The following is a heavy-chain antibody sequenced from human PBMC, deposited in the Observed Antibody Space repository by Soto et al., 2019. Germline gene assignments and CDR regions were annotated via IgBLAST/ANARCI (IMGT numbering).Heavy chain of an antibody. CDR2: ISGSGGST. D-gene: IGHD3-22*01. J-gene: IGHJ4*02. CDR3: AKDLKVNYDSSGYCDY. V-gene: IGHV3-23*01. Sequence: EVQLLESGGGLVQPGGSLRLSCAASGFTFSSYAMSWVRQAPGKGLEWVSAISGSGGSTYYADSVKGRFTISRDNSKNTLYLQMNGLRAEDTAVYYCAKDLKVNYDSSGYCDYWGQGTLVTVSS. CDR1: GFTFSSYA.